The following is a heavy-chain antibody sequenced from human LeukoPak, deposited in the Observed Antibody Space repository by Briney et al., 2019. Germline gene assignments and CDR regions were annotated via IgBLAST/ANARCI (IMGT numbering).Heavy chain of an antibody. V-gene: IGHV4-4*07. D-gene: IGHD3-3*01. CDR1: GGSISGYY. CDR3: ARVDVFGVVSSDYYYYYMDV. CDR2: IYTSGST. J-gene: IGHJ6*03. Sequence: SETLSLICSVSGGSISGYYWSWIRQPAGKGLEWIGRIYTSGSTNYNPSLKSRVTMSVDTSKNQFSLKLSYVTAADTAVYYCARVDVFGVVSSDYYYYYMDVWGKGTTVTVSS.